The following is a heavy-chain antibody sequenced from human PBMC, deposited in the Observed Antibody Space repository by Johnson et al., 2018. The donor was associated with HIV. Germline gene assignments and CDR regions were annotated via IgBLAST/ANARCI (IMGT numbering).Heavy chain of an antibody. CDR3: AREEGSGEPPNAFDI. CDR2: ISYDGSNK. D-gene: IGHD3-16*01. CDR1: GFTFSSYA. Sequence: QLVESGGGVVQPGRSLRLSCAASGFTFSSYAMHWVRQAPGKGLEWVAVISYDGSNKYYADSVKGRFTISRDNSKNTLYLQMNSLRAEDPAVYYCAREEGSGEPPNAFDIWGQGEMVTVSS. V-gene: IGHV3-30*04. J-gene: IGHJ3*02.